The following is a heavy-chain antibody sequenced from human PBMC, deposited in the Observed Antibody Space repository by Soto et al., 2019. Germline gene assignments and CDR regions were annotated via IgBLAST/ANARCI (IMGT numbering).Heavy chain of an antibody. CDR2: IYHSGST. V-gene: IGHV4-30-2*01. CDR1: GGSINTATHS. CDR3: ARGGGVTTTGDDY. J-gene: IGHJ4*02. Sequence: QLQLQESGSGLVKPSQTLSLTCAVSGGSINTATHSWSWIRQPPGKGLEWIGYIYHSGSTYYNPSLQSRVIISIDKSNNQFSLRLSSVTAADTAVYYCARGGGVTTTGDDYWGQGILVTVSS. D-gene: IGHD4-4*01.